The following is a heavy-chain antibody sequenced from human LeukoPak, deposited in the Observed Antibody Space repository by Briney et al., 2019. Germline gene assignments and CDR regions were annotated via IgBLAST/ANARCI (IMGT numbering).Heavy chain of an antibody. CDR3: ARDFMYSSSCTGC. CDR2: TSSSDDGT. CDR1: GFPLSSYA. V-gene: IGHV3-23*01. D-gene: IGHD6-13*01. Sequence: GGSLRLSCAASGFPLSSYAMSWVRQVPGKGLEWVSATSSSDDGTYHADSVRGRFTIYRDNAKNTLYLQMNSLRAEDTAMYYCARDFMYSSSCTGCWGQGTLVTVSS. J-gene: IGHJ4*02.